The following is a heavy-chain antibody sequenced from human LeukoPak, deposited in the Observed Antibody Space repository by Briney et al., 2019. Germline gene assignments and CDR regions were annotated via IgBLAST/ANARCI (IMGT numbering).Heavy chain of an antibody. CDR3: ARMTLWPVLGIVGPGYFQH. CDR1: GGSISSGGYY. V-gene: IGHV4-30-2*02. Sequence: SETLSLTCTVSGGSISSGGYYWSWIRQPPGKGLEWIGYIYHSGSTYYNPSLKSRVTISVDTSKNQFSLRLNSVTAADTAVYYCARMTLWPVLGIVGPGYFQHWGQGTLVTVSS. CDR2: IYHSGST. D-gene: IGHD1-26*01. J-gene: IGHJ1*01.